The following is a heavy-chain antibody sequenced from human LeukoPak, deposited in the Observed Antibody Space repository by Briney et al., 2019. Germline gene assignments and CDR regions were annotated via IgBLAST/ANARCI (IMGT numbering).Heavy chain of an antibody. CDR2: INPSGGST. J-gene: IGHJ4*02. Sequence: ASVTVSCKASGYTFTSYYLHWVRQAPGQGLEWMGIINPSGGSTTYRQKFQGRVTMTRDTSTSTVYMELSSLRSEDTAVYYCARDRLTTVTTSTPFDYWGQGTLVTVSS. CDR1: GYTFTSYY. D-gene: IGHD4-17*01. V-gene: IGHV1-46*01. CDR3: ARDRLTTVTTSTPFDY.